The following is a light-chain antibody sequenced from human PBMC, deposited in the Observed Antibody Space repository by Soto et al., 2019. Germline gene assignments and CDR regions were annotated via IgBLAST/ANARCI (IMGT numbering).Light chain of an antibody. J-gene: IGKJ1*01. Sequence: IPMTQSPSTLPASVGDRVTITCRASQSIDRWLAWYQQRPGTAPKILIYHASSLETGVPSRFSGSGSGTDLTITISRLEPEDFEVYYCQQYGSSPRTFGQGTKVDIK. CDR2: HAS. CDR3: QQYGSSPRT. V-gene: IGKV1-5*01. CDR1: QSIDRW.